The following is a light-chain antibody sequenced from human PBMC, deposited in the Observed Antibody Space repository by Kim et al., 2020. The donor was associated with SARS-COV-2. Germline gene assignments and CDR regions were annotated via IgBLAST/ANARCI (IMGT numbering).Light chain of an antibody. J-gene: IGKJ4*01. Sequence: EIVMTQSPATLSVSPGERAALSCRASQSLSSNLAWYQQKPGQAPSLLIYGTSTRATGIPARFSGSGSGTEFTLTISSLQSEDFAVYYCQQYTTRPLTFGGGTKVDIK. CDR3: QQYTTRPLT. CDR1: QSLSSN. V-gene: IGKV3-15*01. CDR2: GTS.